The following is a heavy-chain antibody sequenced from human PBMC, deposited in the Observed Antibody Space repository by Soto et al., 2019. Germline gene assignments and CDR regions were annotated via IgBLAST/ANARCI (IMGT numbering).Heavy chain of an antibody. CDR2: IHYTGST. D-gene: IGHD2-15*01. CDR3: VKVAGGGLFDY. J-gene: IGHJ4*02. V-gene: IGHV4-59*01. Sequence: PSETLSLTCTASGGSISSYHWTWIRQPPGKRLEWIGYIHYTGSTNYNPSLRGRVTMSVDTSKNQFSLKLTSVTAADTAVYYCVKVAGGGLFDYWGPGNLVTVSS. CDR1: GGSISSYH.